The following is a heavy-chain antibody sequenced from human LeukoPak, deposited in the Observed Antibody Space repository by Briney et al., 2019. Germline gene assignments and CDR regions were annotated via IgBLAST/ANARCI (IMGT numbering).Heavy chain of an antibody. CDR3: ARASYSSSVSGMDV. CDR2: IIPIFGTA. J-gene: IGHJ6*02. Sequence: GASVTVSFTASGGTFSSYAISWVRQAPGQGLEWMGGIIPIFGTANYAQKYQGRVTITADESTSTAYMELSSLRSEDTAVYYCARASYSSSVSGMDVWGQGTTVTVSS. V-gene: IGHV1-69*01. CDR1: GGTFSSYA. D-gene: IGHD6-6*01.